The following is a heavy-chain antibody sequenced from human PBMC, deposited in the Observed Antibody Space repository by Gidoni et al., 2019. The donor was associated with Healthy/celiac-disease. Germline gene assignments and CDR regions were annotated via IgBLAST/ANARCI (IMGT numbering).Heavy chain of an antibody. CDR1: GGSISSSSYY. V-gene: IGHV4-39*01. CDR2: IYYSGST. J-gene: IGHJ4*02. CDR3: ARHVITMVRGPLPYFDY. D-gene: IGHD3-10*01. Sequence: QLQLQESGPGLVKPSETLSLTCTVSGGSISSSSYYWGWIRQPPGKGLEWIGSIYYSGSTYYNPSLKSRVTISVDTSKNQFSLKLSSVTAADTAVYYCARHVITMVRGPLPYFDYWGQGTLVTVSS.